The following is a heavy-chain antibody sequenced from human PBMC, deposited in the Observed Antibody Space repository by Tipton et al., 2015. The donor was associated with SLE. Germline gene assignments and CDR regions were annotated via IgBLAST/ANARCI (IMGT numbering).Heavy chain of an antibody. V-gene: IGHV1-18*01. J-gene: IGHJ3*02. CDR2: ISAYNGNA. CDR3: ARWRTRRNDAYDI. CDR1: GYTFSNYQ. D-gene: IGHD1-1*01. Sequence: QLVQSGAEVKKPGASVKVSCKTSGYTFSNYQITWVRQAPGQGLEWMGWISAYNGNAYYAQKVQGRVTMTTDTSTNTAYMELRSLGSGDTAVYYCARWRTRRNDAYDIWGQGTLFTVSS.